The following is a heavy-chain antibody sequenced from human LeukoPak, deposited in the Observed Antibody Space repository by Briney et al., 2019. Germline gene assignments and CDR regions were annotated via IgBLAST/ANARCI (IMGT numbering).Heavy chain of an antibody. CDR3: ARGITGTTGVDY. CDR2: IYYSGST. V-gene: IGHV4-59*06. J-gene: IGHJ4*02. CDR1: GGSISSYY. Sequence: SETLSLTCTVSGGSISSYYWSWIRQHPGKGLEWIGYIYYSGSTYYNPSLKSRVTISVDTSKNQFSLKLSSVTAADTAVYYCARGITGTTGVDYWGQGTLVTVSS. D-gene: IGHD1-20*01.